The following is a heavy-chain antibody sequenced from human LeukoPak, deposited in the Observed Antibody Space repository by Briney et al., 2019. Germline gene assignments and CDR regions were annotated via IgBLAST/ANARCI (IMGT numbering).Heavy chain of an antibody. J-gene: IGHJ6*02. Sequence: PSETLSLTCTVSGGSISSYYWSWIRQPAGKGLEWIGRIYTSGSTNYNPSLKSRVTMSVDTSKNQFSLKLSSVTAADTAAYYCARDLVVGATTETYYYYGMDVWGQGTTVTVSS. D-gene: IGHD1-26*01. CDR2: IYTSGST. V-gene: IGHV4-4*07. CDR1: GGSISSYY. CDR3: ARDLVVGATTETYYYYGMDV.